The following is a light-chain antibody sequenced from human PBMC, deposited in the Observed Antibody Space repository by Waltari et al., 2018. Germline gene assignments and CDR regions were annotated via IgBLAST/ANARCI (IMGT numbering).Light chain of an antibody. CDR1: SSDVGGYNY. CDR3: SSYTSSSIV. J-gene: IGLJ2*01. V-gene: IGLV2-14*01. CDR2: EVS. Sequence: QSALTQPASVSGSPGQSITISCTGTSSDVGGYNYVSWYQQHPDKAPKLMIYEVSNRPPGVSNRFSGSKSGNTASLTISGLQAEDEADYYCSSYTSSSIVFGGGTKLTVL.